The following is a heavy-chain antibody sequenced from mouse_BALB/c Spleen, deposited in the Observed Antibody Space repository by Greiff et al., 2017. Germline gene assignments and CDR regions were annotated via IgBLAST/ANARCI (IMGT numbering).Heavy chain of an antibody. V-gene: IGHV5-17*02. Sequence: EVQVVESGGGLVQPGGSRKLSCAASGFTFSSFGMHWVRQAPAKGLEWVAYISSGSSTIYYADTVKGRFTISRDNPKNTLFLQMTSLRSEDTAMYYCARRGSSFPWFAYWGQGTLVTVSA. CDR1: GFTFSSFG. J-gene: IGHJ3*01. D-gene: IGHD1-1*01. CDR2: ISSGSSTI. CDR3: ARRGSSFPWFAY.